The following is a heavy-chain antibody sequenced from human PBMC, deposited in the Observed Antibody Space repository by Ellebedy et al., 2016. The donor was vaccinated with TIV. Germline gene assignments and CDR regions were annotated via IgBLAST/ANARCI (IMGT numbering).Heavy chain of an antibody. CDR2: IYYSGST. CDR3: ARDALGERGYSGYDLCY. V-gene: IGHV4-39*07. CDR1: GGSISSSSYY. Sequence: SETLSLXXTVSGGSISSSSYYWGWIRQPPGKGLEWIGSIYYSGSTYYNPSLKSRVTISVDTSKNQFSLKLSSVTAADTAVYYCARDALGERGYSGYDLCYWGQGTLVTVSS. D-gene: IGHD5-12*01. J-gene: IGHJ4*02.